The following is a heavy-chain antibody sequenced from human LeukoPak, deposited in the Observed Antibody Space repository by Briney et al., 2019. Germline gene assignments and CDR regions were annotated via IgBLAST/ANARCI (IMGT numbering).Heavy chain of an antibody. J-gene: IGHJ6*02. CDR1: GFTFSSYS. V-gene: IGHV3-21*01. Sequence: GGSLRLSCAASGFTFSSYSMNWVRQAPGKGLEWVSSISSSSSYIYYADSVKGRFTISRDNAKNSLYLQMNGLRAEDTAVYYCARGVSGSYGLDVWGQGTTVTVSS. CDR2: ISSSSSYI. D-gene: IGHD1-1*01. CDR3: ARGVSGSYGLDV.